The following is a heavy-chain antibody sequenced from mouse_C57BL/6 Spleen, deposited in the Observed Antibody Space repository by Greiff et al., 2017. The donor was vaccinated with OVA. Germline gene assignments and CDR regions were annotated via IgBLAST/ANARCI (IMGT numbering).Heavy chain of an antibody. CDR2: ISSGSSTI. V-gene: IGHV5-17*01. J-gene: IGHJ2*01. D-gene: IGHD4-1*01. Sequence: EVHLVESGGGLVKPGGSLKLSCAASGFTFSDYGMHWVRQAPEKGLEWVAYISSGSSTIYYADTVKGRFTISRDNAKNTLFLQMTSLRSEDTAMYYCAREGLTFFDYWGQGTTLTVSS. CDR1: GFTFSDYG. CDR3: AREGLTFFDY.